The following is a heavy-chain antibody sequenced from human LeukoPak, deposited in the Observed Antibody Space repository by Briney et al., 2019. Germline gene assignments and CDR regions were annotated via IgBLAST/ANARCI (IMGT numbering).Heavy chain of an antibody. D-gene: IGHD4-17*01. V-gene: IGHV1-69*06. CDR1: GGTFSSYA. J-gene: IGHJ4*02. CDR3: ARRDGDYVLRY. Sequence: SVKVSCKASGGTFSSYAISWVRQAPGQGLEWMGGIIPIFGTANYAQKFQGRVTITADKSTSTAYMELISLRSEDTAVYYCARRDGDYVLRYWGQGTLVTVSS. CDR2: IIPIFGTA.